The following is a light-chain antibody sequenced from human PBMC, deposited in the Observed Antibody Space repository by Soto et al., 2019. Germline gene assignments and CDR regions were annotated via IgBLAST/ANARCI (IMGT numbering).Light chain of an antibody. J-gene: IGKJ5*01. Sequence: EIVLTQSPGTLSLSPGERATLSCRASQSVASGHLAWYQQTPGQAPRLLVSDASSRATGIPDRFSGSASGTDFTLTITILEPEDSTRYKSQLYGTAPIPFAHGTRPAIK. CDR1: QSVASGH. CDR3: QLYGTAPIP. V-gene: IGKV3-20*01. CDR2: DAS.